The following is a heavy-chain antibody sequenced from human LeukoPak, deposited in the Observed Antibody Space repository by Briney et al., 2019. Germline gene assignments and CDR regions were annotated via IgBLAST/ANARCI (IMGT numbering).Heavy chain of an antibody. CDR1: GFTFSSYA. V-gene: IGHV3-23*01. CDR2: ISGSGGST. Sequence: GGSLRLSCAASGFTFSSYAMSWVRQAPGKGLEWVSAISGSGGSTYYADSVKGRFTISRDNSKNTLYLQMKSLRAEDTAEYYCGKWSTWGLVRSDYWGQGTLVTVSS. CDR3: GKWSTWGLVRSDY. J-gene: IGHJ4*02. D-gene: IGHD6-19*01.